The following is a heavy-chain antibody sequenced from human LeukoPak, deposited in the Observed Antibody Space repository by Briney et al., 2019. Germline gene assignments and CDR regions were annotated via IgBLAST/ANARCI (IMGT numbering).Heavy chain of an antibody. CDR2: IIHIFRTQ. J-gene: IGHJ6*03. CDR3: ARVDRYYFYLDV. CDR1: GGTSSTYT. V-gene: IGHV1-69*05. Sequence: SVKVSCKASGGTSSTYTITWVRQAPGQGLQWMGGIIHIFRTQNYAQKFQGRVTITTDESTSTAYMELSSLKSEDTAIYYCARVDRYYFYLDVWGKGTTVTVSS.